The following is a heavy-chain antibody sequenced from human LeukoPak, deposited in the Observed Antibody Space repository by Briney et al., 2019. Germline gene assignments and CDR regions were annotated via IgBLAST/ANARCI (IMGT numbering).Heavy chain of an antibody. CDR1: GVSMRSSY. CDR2: IYRTGST. Sequence: SETLSLTCSVSGVSMRSSYWAWIRQAPGKGLEWIGYIYRTGSTNYTPSLRSRVSISIDTSKSEFSLRLNSVTAADTAVYYCARERYDILTGAHYFDYWGQGTLVTVSS. CDR3: ARERYDILTGAHYFDY. D-gene: IGHD3-9*01. J-gene: IGHJ4*02. V-gene: IGHV4-59*01.